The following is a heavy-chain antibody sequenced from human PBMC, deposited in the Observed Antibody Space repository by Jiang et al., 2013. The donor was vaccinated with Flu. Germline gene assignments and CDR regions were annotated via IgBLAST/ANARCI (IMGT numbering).Heavy chain of an antibody. CDR2: ISESGSII. CDR1: GFTFSDYY. Sequence: VESGGGLVKPGGSLRLSCTVSGFTFSDYYMSWIRQAPGMGLEWLSYISESGSIIYYADSVKGRFTISRDNAKNSLYLQMNSLRAEDTAVYFCVNLPNYYFDYWGQGILVTVSS. J-gene: IGHJ4*02. D-gene: IGHD1-7*01. V-gene: IGHV3-11*01. CDR3: VNLPNYYFDY.